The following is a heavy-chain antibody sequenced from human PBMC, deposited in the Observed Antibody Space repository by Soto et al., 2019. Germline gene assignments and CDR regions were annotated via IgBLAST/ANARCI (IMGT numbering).Heavy chain of an antibody. J-gene: IGHJ5*02. CDR2: IIPIFGTA. V-gene: IGHV1-69*13. D-gene: IGHD2-2*01. CDR3: AREGAASSTKLNWFDP. Sequence: RASVKVSCKASGGTFSSYAISWVRQAPGQGLEWMGGIIPIFGTANYAQKFQGRVTITADESTSTAYMELSSLRSEDTAVYYCAREGAASSTKLNWFDPWGQGTLVTVSS. CDR1: GGTFSSYA.